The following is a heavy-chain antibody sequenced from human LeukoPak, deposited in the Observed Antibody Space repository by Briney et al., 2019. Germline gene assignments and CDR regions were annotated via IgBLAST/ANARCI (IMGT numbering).Heavy chain of an antibody. V-gene: IGHV1-18*01. CDR2: ISAYNGNT. CDR1: GYTFTSYG. Sequence: ASVKVSCKASGYTFTSYGISWVRQAPGQGLEWVGWISAYNGNTNYAQKLQGRVTMTTDTSTSTAYMELRSLRSDDTAVYYCARDQAFITMVRGVTLIDYWGQGTLVTVSS. D-gene: IGHD3-10*01. CDR3: ARDQAFITMVRGVTLIDY. J-gene: IGHJ4*02.